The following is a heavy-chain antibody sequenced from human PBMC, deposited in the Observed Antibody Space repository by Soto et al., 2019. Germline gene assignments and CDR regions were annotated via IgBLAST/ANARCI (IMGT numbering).Heavy chain of an antibody. D-gene: IGHD2-2*01. J-gene: IGHJ4*02. CDR2: ISYDGSNK. CDR1: GFTFSSYG. V-gene: IGHV3-30*18. Sequence: GGSLRLSCGASGFTFSSYGMHWVRQAPGKGLEWVAVISYDGSNKYYADSVKGRFTISRDNSKNTLYLQMNSLRAEDTAVYYCAKADLGYCSSTSCQYFDYWGQGTLVTVSS. CDR3: AKADLGYCSSTSCQYFDY.